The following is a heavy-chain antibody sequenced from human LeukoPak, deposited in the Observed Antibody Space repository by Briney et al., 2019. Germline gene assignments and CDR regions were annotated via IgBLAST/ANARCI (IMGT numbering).Heavy chain of an antibody. J-gene: IGHJ4*02. D-gene: IGHD1-26*01. Sequence: GGSLRLPCAASGFTFSKYWMSWVRQAPGKGLEWVANMNQDGSENYYVDSVKGRFTISRENAKNSLYLQMNSLRAEDTAVYYCARDSDFDYWGQGTLVTVSS. CDR3: ARDSDFDY. CDR1: GFTFSKYW. V-gene: IGHV3-7*01. CDR2: MNQDGSEN.